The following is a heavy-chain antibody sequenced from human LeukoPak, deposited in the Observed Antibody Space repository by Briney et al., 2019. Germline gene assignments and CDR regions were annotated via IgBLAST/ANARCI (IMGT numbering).Heavy chain of an antibody. D-gene: IGHD2-15*01. Sequence: ASVKVSCKASGYTFTSYYMHWVRQAPGQGLEWMGIINPSGGSTSYAQKFQGRVTMTRDMSTSTVYMELSRLRSDDTAVYYCASLLSGGPPFDPWGQGTLVTVSS. J-gene: IGHJ5*02. CDR3: ASLLSGGPPFDP. CDR1: GYTFTSYY. V-gene: IGHV1-46*01. CDR2: INPSGGST.